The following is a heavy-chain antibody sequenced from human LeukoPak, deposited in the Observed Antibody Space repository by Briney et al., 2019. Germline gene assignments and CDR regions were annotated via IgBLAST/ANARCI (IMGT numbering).Heavy chain of an antibody. J-gene: IGHJ4*02. CDR3: ARQGSGYGFGYVTY. D-gene: IGHD5-18*01. Sequence: SETLSLTCAVYGGSFSGYYWSWIRQPPGKGLEWIGEINHSGSTNYNPSLKSRVTISVDTSKNQFSLKLSSVTAADTAVYYCARQGSGYGFGYVTYWGQGALVTVSS. CDR2: INHSGST. V-gene: IGHV4-34*01. CDR1: GGSFSGYY.